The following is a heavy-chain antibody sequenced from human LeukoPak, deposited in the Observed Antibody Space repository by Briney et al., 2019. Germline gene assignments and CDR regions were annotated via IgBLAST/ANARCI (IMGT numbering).Heavy chain of an antibody. V-gene: IGHV3-48*03. CDR3: AELGITMIGGV. Sequence: GRSLRLSCTTSGFTFGDYAMSWVRQAPGKGLEWVSYISSGGSTIYYADSVKGRFTISRDNAKNSLYLQMNSLRAEDTAVYYCAELGITMIGGVWGKGTTVTISS. D-gene: IGHD3-10*02. J-gene: IGHJ6*04. CDR2: ISSGGSTI. CDR1: GFTFGDYA.